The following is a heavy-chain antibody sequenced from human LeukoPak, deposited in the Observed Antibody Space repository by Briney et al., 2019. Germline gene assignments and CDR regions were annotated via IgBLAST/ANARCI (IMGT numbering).Heavy chain of an antibody. Sequence: SETLSLTCTVSGGSISSYYWSWIRQPPGKGLEWIGYIYTSGSTNYNPSLKSRVTISVDTSKNQFSLKLSSVTAADTAVYYCARLATREYYYYYYMDVWGKGTTVTVSS. J-gene: IGHJ6*03. CDR1: GGSISSYY. CDR3: ARLATREYYYYYYMDV. CDR2: IYTSGST. V-gene: IGHV4-4*09.